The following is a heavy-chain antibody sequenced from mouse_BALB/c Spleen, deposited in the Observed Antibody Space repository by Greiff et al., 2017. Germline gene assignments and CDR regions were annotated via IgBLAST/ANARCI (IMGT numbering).Heavy chain of an antibody. CDR2: IHYSGST. Sequence: ESGPDLVKPSQSLSLTCTVTGYSITSGYSWHWLRQFPGNKLEWMGYIHYSGSTNYNPSLKSRISITRDTSKNQFFLQLNSMTTEDTATYYCSSLHLTGTKAYWGQGTLVTVSA. V-gene: IGHV3-1*02. D-gene: IGHD4-1*01. CDR1: GYSITSGYS. CDR3: SSLHLTGTKAY. J-gene: IGHJ3*01.